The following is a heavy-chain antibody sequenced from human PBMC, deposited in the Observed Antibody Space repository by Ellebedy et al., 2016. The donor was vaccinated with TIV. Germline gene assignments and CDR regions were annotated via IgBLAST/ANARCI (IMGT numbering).Heavy chain of an antibody. CDR2: IDWDDDK. V-gene: IGHV2-70*11. J-gene: IGHJ3*01. CDR3: ARISRDAFDL. Sequence: SGPTLVKPTQTLTLTCTFSGFSLSTSGMCVSWIRQPPGKALEWLARIDWDDDKHYSTSVKDRLTISKDTSKNQVVLTMTVMDPMDTATYYCARISRDAFDLWGQGTLDIVSS. CDR1: GFSLSTSGMC.